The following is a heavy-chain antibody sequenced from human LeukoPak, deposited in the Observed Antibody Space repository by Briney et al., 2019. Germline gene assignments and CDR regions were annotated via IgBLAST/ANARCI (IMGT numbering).Heavy chain of an antibody. CDR3: AKVPDYYGSGRYH. CDR2: ISSSSSYI. CDR1: GFTFSSYE. Sequence: GGSLRLSCAASGFTFSSYEMNWVRQAPGKGLEWVSSISSSSSYIYYADSVKGRFTISRDNAKNSLYLQMNSLRAEDTAVYYCAKVPDYYGSGRYHWGQGTLVTVSS. J-gene: IGHJ4*02. V-gene: IGHV3-21*01. D-gene: IGHD3-10*01.